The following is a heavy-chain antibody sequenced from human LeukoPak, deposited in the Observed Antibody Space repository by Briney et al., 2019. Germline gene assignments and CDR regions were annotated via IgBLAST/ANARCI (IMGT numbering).Heavy chain of an antibody. CDR1: GDSVSSNSAT. V-gene: IGHV6-1*01. J-gene: IGHJ4*02. CDR2: TYYRSKWYN. CDR3: AREGRGEWLRLGALDY. D-gene: IGHD5-12*01. Sequence: SQTLSLTCAISGDSVSSNSATWNWIRQSPSRGLEWLGRTYYRSKWYNDYTVSVKSRITINPDTSKNQFSLQLNSVTPEDTAVYYCAREGRGEWLRLGALDYWGQGTLVTVSS.